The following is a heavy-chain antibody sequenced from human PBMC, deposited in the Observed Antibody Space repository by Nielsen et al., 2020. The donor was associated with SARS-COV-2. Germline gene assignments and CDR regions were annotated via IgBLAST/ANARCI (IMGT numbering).Heavy chain of an antibody. D-gene: IGHD2-15*01. CDR3: AKWGRCRGGSCFDH. J-gene: IGHJ5*02. V-gene: IGHV3-9*01. CDR2: ISWNSGSI. CDR1: GFTFDDYA. Sequence: SLKISCAASGFTFDDYAMHWVRQAPGKGLEWVSGISWNSGSIGYADSVKGRFTISRDNAKNSLYLQMDSLGAEDTAVYYCAKWGRCRGGSCFDHWGQGTLVTVSP.